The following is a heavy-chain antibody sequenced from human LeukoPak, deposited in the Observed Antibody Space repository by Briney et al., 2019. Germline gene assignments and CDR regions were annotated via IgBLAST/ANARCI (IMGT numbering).Heavy chain of an antibody. Sequence: GGSLRLSCATSGYNLRSYAMSWARQAPGKGLEWVSDISGSGGSTYYADSEKGRFTISRDNAKNTLFLQMNSLRADDTAVYYCAKVSGNSYYYFDYWGQGSLVTV. CDR1: GYNLRSYA. D-gene: IGHD3-22*01. V-gene: IGHV3-23*01. CDR3: AKVSGNSYYYFDY. CDR2: ISGSGGST. J-gene: IGHJ4*02.